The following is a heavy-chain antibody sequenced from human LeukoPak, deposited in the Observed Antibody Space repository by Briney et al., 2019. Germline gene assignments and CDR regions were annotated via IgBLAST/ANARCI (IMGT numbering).Heavy chain of an antibody. CDR1: GYTFTNYY. CDR2: IKLGGSTT. J-gene: IGHJ4*02. V-gene: IGHV1-46*03. Sequence: ASVKVSCKASGYTFTNYYIDWVRQAHGQGLEWMGIIKLGGSTTTYTQKIQYTQKFQDRVTMTWDTSTSTAYMDLSSLRSEDAAVYYCAREIPESYYFDYWGQGTLVTVSS. CDR3: AREIPESYYFDY. D-gene: IGHD1-14*01.